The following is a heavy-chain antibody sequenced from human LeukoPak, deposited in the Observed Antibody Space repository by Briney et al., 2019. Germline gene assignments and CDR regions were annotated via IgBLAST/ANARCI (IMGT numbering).Heavy chain of an antibody. D-gene: IGHD5-18*01. J-gene: IGHJ4*02. CDR2: IYYSGST. Sequence: SETLSLTCAVYGDSFSGYYWTWIRQPPGKGLEWIGSIYYSGSTYYNPSLKSRVTISVDTSKNQFSLKLSSVTAADTAVHYCARHHRPTVDTAMVTVYYFDYWGQGTLVTVSS. CDR3: ARHHRPTVDTAMVTVYYFDY. V-gene: IGHV4-39*01. CDR1: GDSFSGYY.